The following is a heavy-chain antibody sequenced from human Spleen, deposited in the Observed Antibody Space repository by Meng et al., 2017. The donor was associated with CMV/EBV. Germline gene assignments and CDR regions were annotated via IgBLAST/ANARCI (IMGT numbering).Heavy chain of an antibody. CDR2: IKPNNGGT. D-gene: IGHD5-18*01. CDR3: ARLGYSYGDDY. Sequence: ASVKVSCKAFGYTFTGYYMHWVRQAPGQGLEWMGCIKPNNGGTNYAQKFQDRVTMTGDTSINTAYMELSRLRSDDTAVYYCARLGYSYGDDYWGQGTLVTVSS. CDR1: GYTFTGYY. V-gene: IGHV1-2*02. J-gene: IGHJ4*02.